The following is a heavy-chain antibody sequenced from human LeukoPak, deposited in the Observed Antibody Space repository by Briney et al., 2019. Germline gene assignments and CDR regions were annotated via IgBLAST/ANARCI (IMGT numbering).Heavy chain of an antibody. Sequence: SETLSLTCAVSGYSISSGYYWGWIRQPPGQGLEWIGSIYHSGSTYYNPSLKSRVTISVDTSKNQFSLKLSSVTAADTAVYYCARGHIAAASFDYWGQGTLFTVSS. CDR1: GYSISSGYY. CDR3: ARGHIAAASFDY. J-gene: IGHJ4*02. V-gene: IGHV4-38-2*01. CDR2: IYHSGST. D-gene: IGHD6-13*01.